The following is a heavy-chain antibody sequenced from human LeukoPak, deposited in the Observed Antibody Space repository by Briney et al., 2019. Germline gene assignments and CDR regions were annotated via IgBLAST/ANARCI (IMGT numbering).Heavy chain of an antibody. CDR3: ARFFGYYDSSATGWFDP. J-gene: IGHJ5*02. Sequence: ASVKVSCKASGGTFSSYTISWVRQAPGQGLEWMGRIIPILGIANYAQKFQGRVTITTDESTSTAYMELSSLRSEDTAVYYCARFFGYYDSSATGWFDPWGQGTLVTVSS. V-gene: IGHV1-69*02. D-gene: IGHD3-22*01. CDR1: GGTFSSYT. CDR2: IIPILGIA.